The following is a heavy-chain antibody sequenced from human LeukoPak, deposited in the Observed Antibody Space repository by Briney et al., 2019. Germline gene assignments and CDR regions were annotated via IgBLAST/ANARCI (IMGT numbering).Heavy chain of an antibody. V-gene: IGHV4-59*08. CDR1: GGSISSYY. Sequence: SETLSLTCTVSGGSISSYYWSWIRQPPGKGLEWIGYIYYSGSTNYNPSLKSRVTISVDTSKNQFSLKLSSVTAADTAVYYCASLNYDFWSVDYWGQGTLVTVSS. CDR2: IYYSGST. D-gene: IGHD3-3*01. J-gene: IGHJ4*02. CDR3: ASLNYDFWSVDY.